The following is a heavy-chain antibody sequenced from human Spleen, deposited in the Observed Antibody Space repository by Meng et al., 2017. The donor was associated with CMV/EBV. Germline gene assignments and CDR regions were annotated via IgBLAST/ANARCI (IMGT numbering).Heavy chain of an antibody. CDR3: AREGQLLSNAKYYYGMDV. V-gene: IGHV3-48*04. CDR1: GFSFIRYS. Sequence: GGSLRLSCTASGFSFIRYSMNWVRQAPGKGLEWVSYIGSTGGATYYADSVKGRFTISRENAKNSLYLQMSTLRAEDTAVYYCAREGQLLSNAKYYYGMDVWGQGTTVTVSS. J-gene: IGHJ6*02. CDR2: IGSTGGAT. D-gene: IGHD2-2*01.